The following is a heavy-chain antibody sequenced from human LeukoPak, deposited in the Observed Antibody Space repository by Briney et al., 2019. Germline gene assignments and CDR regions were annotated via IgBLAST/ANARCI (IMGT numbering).Heavy chain of an antibody. CDR3: AAYRQAVADAFDF. D-gene: IGHD2-21*01. CDR1: GYSFTRYW. Sequence: EESLKISCKTFGYSFTRYWIAWVRQVPGEGLEWVGMTYPGDSDTKYSPSFQGHVTISADRSISTAYLQWRSLKASDSAIYYCAAYRQAVADAFDFWGQGTMVIVSS. J-gene: IGHJ3*01. V-gene: IGHV5-51*01. CDR2: TYPGDSDT.